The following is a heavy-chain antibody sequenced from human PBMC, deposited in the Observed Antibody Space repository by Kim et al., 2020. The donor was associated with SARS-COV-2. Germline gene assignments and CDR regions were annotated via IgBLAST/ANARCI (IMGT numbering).Heavy chain of an antibody. CDR3: ARVGDYDSSGYYRHDAFDI. Sequence: SETLSLTCAVYGGSFSDYYWSWIRQPPGKGLECIGEINHSGSTNYNPSLKSRVTISVDTSKNQFSLKLSSVTAADTAVYYCARVGDYDSSGYYRHDAFDIWGQGTMVTVSS. D-gene: IGHD3-22*01. CDR1: GGSFSDYY. CDR2: INHSGST. V-gene: IGHV4-34*01. J-gene: IGHJ3*02.